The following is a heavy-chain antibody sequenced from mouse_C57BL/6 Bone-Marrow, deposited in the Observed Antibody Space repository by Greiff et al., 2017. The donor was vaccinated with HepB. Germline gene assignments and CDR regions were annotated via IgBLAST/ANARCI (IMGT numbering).Heavy chain of an antibody. Sequence: QVQLQQPGAELVRPGSSVKLSCKASGYTFTSYWMHWVKQRPIQGLEWIGNIDPSDSETHYNQKFKDKATLTVDKSSSTVYMQLSSLTSEDSAVYYCASGYYGSLYYFDYWGQGTTLTVSS. V-gene: IGHV1-52*01. CDR1: GYTFTSYW. D-gene: IGHD1-1*01. CDR3: ASGYYGSLYYFDY. J-gene: IGHJ2*01. CDR2: IDPSDSET.